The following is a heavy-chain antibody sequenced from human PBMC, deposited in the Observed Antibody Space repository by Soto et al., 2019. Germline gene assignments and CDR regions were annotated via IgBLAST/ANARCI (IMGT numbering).Heavy chain of an antibody. V-gene: IGHV2-5*02. J-gene: IGHJ2*01. CDR1: GFSLSTSGVG. D-gene: IGHD2-21*02. CDR2: IYWDDDK. CDR3: AHTPLAYCGGDCYLHLGYFDL. Sequence: QITLKESGPTLVKPTQTLTLTCTFSGFSLSTSGVGVGWIRQPPGKALEWLALIYWDDDKRYSPSLKSRLTITKDTPKNQVVLTMTNMDPVDTATYYCAHTPLAYCGGDCYLHLGYFDLWGRGTLVTVSS.